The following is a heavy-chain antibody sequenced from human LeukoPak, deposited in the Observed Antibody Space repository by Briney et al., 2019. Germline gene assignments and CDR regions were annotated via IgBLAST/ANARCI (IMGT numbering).Heavy chain of an antibody. J-gene: IGHJ5*02. Sequence: SQTLSLTCTVSGGSISSTGYYWSWIRQHPGQGLEWIGYIYYSGSTYYNPSLKSRVTISVDTSKSQFSLRLSSVTAADTAVYYCARVLGDYGDYGWFDPWGQGTLDTVSS. CDR2: IYYSGST. V-gene: IGHV4-31*03. CDR1: GGSISSTGYY. D-gene: IGHD4-17*01. CDR3: ARVLGDYGDYGWFDP.